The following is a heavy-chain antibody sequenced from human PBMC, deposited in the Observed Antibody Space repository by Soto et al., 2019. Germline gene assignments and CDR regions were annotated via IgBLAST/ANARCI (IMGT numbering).Heavy chain of an antibody. CDR2: IYYSGST. Sequence: SETLSLTCTVSGGSISSGGYYWSWIRQHPGKGLEWIGYIYYSGSTYYNPSLKSRVTISVDTSKNQFSLKLSSVTAADTAVYYCAREGNYDIDWFDPWGQGTLVTVS. CDR1: GGSISSGGYY. CDR3: AREGNYDIDWFDP. V-gene: IGHV4-31*03. D-gene: IGHD3-22*01. J-gene: IGHJ5*02.